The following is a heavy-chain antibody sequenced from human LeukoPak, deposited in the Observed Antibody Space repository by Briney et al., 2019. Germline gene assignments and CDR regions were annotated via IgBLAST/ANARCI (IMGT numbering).Heavy chain of an antibody. CDR1: GFTFSTSW. CDR3: ARDAGYCSSTSCHFDY. CDR2: INPDGSST. Sequence: PGGSLRLSCAASGFTFSTSWMHWVRQAPGKGLVWVSRINPDGSSTNYADSVKGRFTISRDNAKNSLYLQMNSLRAEDTAVYYCARDAGYCSSTSCHFDYWGQGTLVTVSS. J-gene: IGHJ4*02. D-gene: IGHD2-2*03. V-gene: IGHV3-74*01.